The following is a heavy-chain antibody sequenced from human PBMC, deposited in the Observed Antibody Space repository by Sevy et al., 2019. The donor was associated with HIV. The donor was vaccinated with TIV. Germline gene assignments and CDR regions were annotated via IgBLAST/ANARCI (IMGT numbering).Heavy chain of an antibody. J-gene: IGHJ4*02. CDR3: ARATVNWNLDY. Sequence: GGSLRLSCAASGFTFSSYDMHWVRQAPGKGLEWVAVISYDGSNKYYADSVKGRFTISRDNSKNTLYLQMNSLRAEDTAVYYCARATVNWNLDYWGQGTLVTVSS. CDR2: ISYDGSNK. D-gene: IGHD1-1*01. CDR1: GFTFSSYD. V-gene: IGHV3-30-3*01.